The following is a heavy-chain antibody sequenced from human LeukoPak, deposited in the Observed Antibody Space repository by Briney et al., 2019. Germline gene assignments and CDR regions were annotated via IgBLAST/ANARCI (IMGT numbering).Heavy chain of an antibody. CDR1: GGTFSSYA. D-gene: IGHD3-10*01. CDR2: IIPIFGTA. Sequence: GASVKVSCKASGGTFSSYAISWVRQAPGQGLEWMGEIIPIFGTANYAQKFQGRVTITTDESTSTAYMELSSLRSEDTAVYYCAIEPFYYYGSGSSNWFDPWGQGTLVTVSS. J-gene: IGHJ5*02. V-gene: IGHV1-69*05. CDR3: AIEPFYYYGSGSSNWFDP.